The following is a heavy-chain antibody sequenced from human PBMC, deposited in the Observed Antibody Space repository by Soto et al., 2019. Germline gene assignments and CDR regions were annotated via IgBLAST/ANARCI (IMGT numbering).Heavy chain of an antibody. CDR2: ISSSSIYI. D-gene: IGHD2-15*01. CDR3: ARDCSGGSCYSSLLPYYYGMDV. Sequence: PGGSLRLSCAASGFTFSSYSMNWVRQAPGKGLEWVSSISSSSIYIYYADSVKGRFTISRDNAKNSLYLQMNSLRAEDTAVYYCARDCSGGSCYSSLLPYYYGMDVWGQGTTVTVSS. V-gene: IGHV3-21*01. J-gene: IGHJ6*02. CDR1: GFTFSSYS.